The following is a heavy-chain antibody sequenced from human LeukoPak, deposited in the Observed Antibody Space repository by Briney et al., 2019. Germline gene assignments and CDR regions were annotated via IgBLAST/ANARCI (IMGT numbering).Heavy chain of an antibody. CDR3: ARGGYSYGVKAFDI. J-gene: IGHJ3*02. Sequence: PSETLSLTCAVYGGSFSGYYWSWIRQPPGKGLEWIGEINHSGSTNYNPSLKSRVTISVDTSKNQFSLRLSSVTAADTAVYYCARGGYSYGVKAFDIWGQGTKVTVSS. V-gene: IGHV4-34*01. D-gene: IGHD5-18*01. CDR1: GGSFSGYY. CDR2: INHSGST.